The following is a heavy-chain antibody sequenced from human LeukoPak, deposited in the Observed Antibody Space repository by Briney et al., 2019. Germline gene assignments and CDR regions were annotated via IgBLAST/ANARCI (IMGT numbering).Heavy chain of an antibody. Sequence: PGGSLRLSCAASGFTFSSHLMHWVRQAPGKGLVWVSRISSDGTYTNYADSVRGRFTISRDNAKDTLYLQMNSLRAEDTAVYFCVSGSLQSGYNFDYWGQGALVTVSS. CDR3: VSGSLQSGYNFDY. CDR1: GFTFSSHL. V-gene: IGHV3-74*01. CDR2: ISSDGTYT. D-gene: IGHD3-3*01. J-gene: IGHJ4*02.